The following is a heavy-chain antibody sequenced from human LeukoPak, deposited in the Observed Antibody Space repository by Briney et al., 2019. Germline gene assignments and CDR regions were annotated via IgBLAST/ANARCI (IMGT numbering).Heavy chain of an antibody. CDR1: GGTFRGHA. V-gene: IGHV1-69*05. D-gene: IGHD2-21*01. CDR3: AGGDPFNYYMDV. Sequence: SVKVSCKASGGTFRGHAISWVRQAPGQGLEWMGGLIPIFGTTNYTQRFQGRLKISTDDSTATAYMEMSSLRSEDTAVYYCAGGDPFNYYMDVWGEGTTVTVFS. J-gene: IGHJ6*03. CDR2: LIPIFGTT.